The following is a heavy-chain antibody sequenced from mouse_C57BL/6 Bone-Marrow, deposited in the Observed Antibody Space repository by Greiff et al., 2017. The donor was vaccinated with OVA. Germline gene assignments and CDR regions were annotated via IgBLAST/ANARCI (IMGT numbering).Heavy chain of an antibody. J-gene: IGHJ4*01. Sequence: EVKLMESGGGLVQPGGSLKLSCAASGFTFSDYYMYWVRQTPEKRLEWVAYISNGGGSTYYPDTVKGRFTISRDNAKNTLYLQMSRLKSEDTAMYYCASQSYSYAMDYWGQGTSVTVSS. CDR1: GFTFSDYY. V-gene: IGHV5-12*01. CDR3: ASQSYSYAMDY. D-gene: IGHD6-2*01. CDR2: ISNGGGST.